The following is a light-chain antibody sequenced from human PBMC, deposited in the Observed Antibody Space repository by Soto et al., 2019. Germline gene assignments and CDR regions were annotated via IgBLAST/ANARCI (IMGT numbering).Light chain of an antibody. CDR2: DDN. CDR3: GSWDSSLSAYV. V-gene: IGLV1-51*01. Sequence: QSVLTQPPSVSSSPRQKVTISCFGSSSNIGGNSVSWYQQLPGTAPKLLIYDDNKRPSGIPDRFSGSKSGTSATLGITGFQTGDEADYYCGSWDSSLSAYVFGTGTKVTV. J-gene: IGLJ1*01. CDR1: SSNIGGNS.